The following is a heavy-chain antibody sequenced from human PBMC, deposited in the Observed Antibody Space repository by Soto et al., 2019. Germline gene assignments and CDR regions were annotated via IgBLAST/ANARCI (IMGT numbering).Heavy chain of an antibody. J-gene: IGHJ5*01. D-gene: IGHD2-8*01. CDR1: GFGFTFSNYY. CDR3: AGTYGAADS. CDR2: ISSSGHMT. Sequence: VQLVESGGGLVRPGGSLSLSCAASGFGFTFSNYYMNWIRQSPGKGLEWVASISSSGHMTFYAPSVNGRFTISRDNWMNSLYLQMNGLTVEDTGVYFCAGTYGAADSWGPGTLVTVSS. V-gene: IGHV3-11*04.